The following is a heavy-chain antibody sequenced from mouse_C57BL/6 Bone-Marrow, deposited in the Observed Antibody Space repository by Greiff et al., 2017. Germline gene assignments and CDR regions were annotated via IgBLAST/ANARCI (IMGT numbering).Heavy chain of an antibody. CDR1: GYTFTSYW. CDR2: IHPNSGST. Sequence: VQLQQPGAELVKPGASVRLSCKASGYTFTSYWMHWVKQRPGQGLEWIGMIHPNSGSTNYNEKFKSKATLTVDKSSSTAYMQLSSLTSEDSAVYYCARVYYYGSSYWGQGTTLTVSS. D-gene: IGHD1-1*01. CDR3: ARVYYYGSSY. J-gene: IGHJ2*01. V-gene: IGHV1-64*01.